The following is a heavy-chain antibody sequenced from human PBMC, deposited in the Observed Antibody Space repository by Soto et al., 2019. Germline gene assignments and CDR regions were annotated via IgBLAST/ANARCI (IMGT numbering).Heavy chain of an antibody. Sequence: SETLSLTCTVSGGSIASSNYYWGWIRQPPGEGLEGIGCMYYSASTNYTPSLKSRVTISVDTSKNQFSLKLSSVTAADTAVYYCARDVGGYYGSGSYSHGMDVWGQGTTVTVSS. CDR3: ARDVGGYYGSGSYSHGMDV. CDR1: GGSIASSNYY. V-gene: IGHV4-39*07. CDR2: MYYSAST. D-gene: IGHD3-10*01. J-gene: IGHJ6*02.